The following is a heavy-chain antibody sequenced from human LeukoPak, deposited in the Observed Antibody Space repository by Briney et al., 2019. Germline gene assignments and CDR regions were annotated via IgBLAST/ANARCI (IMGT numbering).Heavy chain of an antibody. D-gene: IGHD6-19*01. Sequence: GGSLRLSCAASGFTFSSYAMSWVRQAPGKGLEWVSAISSSGSTIYYADSVKGRFTISRDNAKNSLYLQMNSLRAEDTAVYYCAREEYSSGWLVYWGQGTLVTVSS. V-gene: IGHV3-21*04. CDR1: GFTFSSYA. J-gene: IGHJ4*02. CDR2: ISSSGSTI. CDR3: AREEYSSGWLVY.